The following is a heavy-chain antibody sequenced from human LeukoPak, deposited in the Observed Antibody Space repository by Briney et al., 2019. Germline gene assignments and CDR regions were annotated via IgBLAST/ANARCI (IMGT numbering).Heavy chain of an antibody. Sequence: SETLSLTCAVYGGSFSGYYWSWIRQPPGKGLEWIGEINHSGSTNYNPSLKSRVTISVDTSKNQFSLKLSSVTAADSAVYYCARGLLYCSSTSCYGYYYYGMDVWGQGTTVTVSS. CDR2: INHSGST. CDR3: ARGLLYCSSTSCYGYYYYGMDV. CDR1: GGSFSGYY. J-gene: IGHJ6*02. D-gene: IGHD2-2*01. V-gene: IGHV4-34*01.